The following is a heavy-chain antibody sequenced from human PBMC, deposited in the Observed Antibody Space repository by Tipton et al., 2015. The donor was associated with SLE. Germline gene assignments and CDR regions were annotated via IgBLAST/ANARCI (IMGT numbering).Heavy chain of an antibody. J-gene: IGHJ1*01. CDR2: INSDGST. Sequence: GSLRLSCAASGLTVSSNYMSWVRQGPGKGLEWVSIINSDGSTSSADSVKGRFTISRDNSKNTLILQMNRLRSEDTAVYFCARGGYGDFEYFQHWGQGTLVTVSS. CDR1: GLTVSSNY. CDR3: ARGGYGDFEYFQH. D-gene: IGHD4-17*01. V-gene: IGHV3-53*05.